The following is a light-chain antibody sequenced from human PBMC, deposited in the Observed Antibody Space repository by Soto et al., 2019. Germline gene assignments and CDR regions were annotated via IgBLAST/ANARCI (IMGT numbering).Light chain of an antibody. Sequence: DIQMTQSPSSVSASVGDXFTLTCRASQGIGNFLAWYQQTPGQAPRLLIHGASSRAPGMPARFSGGGSGTVFTLTISGLQPEDFAIYFCQQNNNFPRTFGQGTKVDI. CDR2: GAS. CDR1: QGIGNF. V-gene: IGKV1-12*01. J-gene: IGKJ1*01. CDR3: QQNNNFPRT.